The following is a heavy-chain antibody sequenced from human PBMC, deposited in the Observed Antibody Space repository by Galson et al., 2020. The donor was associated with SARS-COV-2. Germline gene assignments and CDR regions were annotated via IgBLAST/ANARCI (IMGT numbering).Heavy chain of an antibody. CDR1: GDSISSGRFY. D-gene: IGHD4-17*01. V-gene: IGHV4-39*01. J-gene: IGHJ5*02. CDR2: IFYSGKT. Sequence: SEPLSLTCTVSGDSISSGRFYWGWVRQPPGKGLEWIGSIFYSGKTYYSPALKSRVTISVDTSNNQFSLRLTSVPAADTAVYYCARHHNDYGDYISSPDWFDPWGQGTLVTVSS. CDR3: ARHHNDYGDYISSPDWFDP.